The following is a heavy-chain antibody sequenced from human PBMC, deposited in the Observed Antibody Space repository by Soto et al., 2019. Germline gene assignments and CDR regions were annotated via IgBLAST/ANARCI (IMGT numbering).Heavy chain of an antibody. CDR1: GFTFSDYA. Sequence: PGGSLRLSCSASGFTFSDYAIHWVRQAPGKGLEYVSAIRSNGINTDYADSVKGRFTISRDNSRNTVSLQMSSLRAEDTAVYYCVKLTNTSYDFWGQGTLVTVSS. D-gene: IGHD3-3*01. V-gene: IGHV3-64D*06. CDR2: IRSNGINT. J-gene: IGHJ4*02. CDR3: VKLTNTSYDF.